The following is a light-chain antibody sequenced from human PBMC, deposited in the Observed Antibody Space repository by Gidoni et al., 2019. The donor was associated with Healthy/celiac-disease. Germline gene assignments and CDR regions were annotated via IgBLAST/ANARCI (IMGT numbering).Light chain of an antibody. CDR3: QQSYSNLWT. J-gene: IGKJ1*01. V-gene: IGKV1-39*01. CDR1: QSISSY. CDR2: AAS. Sequence: DIQMTHSPSSLSASVGDRVTITCRESQSISSYLNWYQQKPGKAPKLLIYAASSLQSGVPSRFSGSGSGTDFTLTISSLQPEDFATYYCQQSYSNLWTFGQGTKVEIK.